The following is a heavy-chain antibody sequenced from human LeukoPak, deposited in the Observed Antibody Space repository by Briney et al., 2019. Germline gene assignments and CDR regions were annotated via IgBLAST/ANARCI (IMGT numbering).Heavy chain of an antibody. D-gene: IGHD6-13*01. CDR3: AKSFGYSRSWFDN. J-gene: IGHJ4*02. Sequence: GRSLRLSCAASGXIFSSYGMHWVRQAPGKGLEWVAVIWFDGSNKYYADSVKGRFTISRDNSKNTLYLQMNSLRVGDTAVYYCAKSFGYSRSWFDNWGQGTLVTVSS. CDR2: IWFDGSNK. CDR1: GXIFSSYG. V-gene: IGHV3-33*06.